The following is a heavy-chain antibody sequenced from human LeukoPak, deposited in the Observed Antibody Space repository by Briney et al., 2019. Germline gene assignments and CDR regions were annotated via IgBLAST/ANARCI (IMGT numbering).Heavy chain of an antibody. D-gene: IGHD1-7*01. CDR3: AKDTLELPGYYYYYYMDV. Sequence: GGSLRLSCAASGFTFSSFWMSWVRQAPGKGLEWVANIKQDGSEKYYVDSVKGRFTISRDNAKNSLYLQMNSLRAEDTAVYYCAKDTLELPGYYYYYYMDVWGKGTTVTVSS. V-gene: IGHV3-7*01. CDR2: IKQDGSEK. J-gene: IGHJ6*03. CDR1: GFTFSSFW.